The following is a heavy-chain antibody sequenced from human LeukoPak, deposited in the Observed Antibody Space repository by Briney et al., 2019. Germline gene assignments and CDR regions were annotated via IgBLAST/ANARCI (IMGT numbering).Heavy chain of an antibody. CDR1: GFTFSSYS. V-gene: IGHV3-21*01. CDR3: AILWEYSSTFDY. D-gene: IGHD5-18*01. J-gene: IGHJ4*02. Sequence: GGSLRLSCAASGFTFSSYSMNWVRQAPGKGLEWVSSISSSSSYIYYADSVKGRFTISRDNAKNSLCLQMNSLRAEDTAVYYCAILWEYSSTFDYWGQGTLVTVSS. CDR2: ISSSSSYI.